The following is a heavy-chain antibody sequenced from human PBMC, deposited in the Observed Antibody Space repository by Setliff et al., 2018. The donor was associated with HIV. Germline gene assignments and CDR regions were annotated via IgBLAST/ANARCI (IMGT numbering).Heavy chain of an antibody. D-gene: IGHD3-10*01. J-gene: IGHJ6*02. CDR3: ARKLRPGHGVDV. CDR1: RFDFNNNW. Sequence: PGGSLRLSCAASRFDFNNNWMCWVRQAPGKGLEWVANIGQDGSEKNYVDSVKGRFTISRDNAKNSMDLQMNSLGAEDTAIYYCARKLRPGHGVDVWGQRT. CDR2: IGQDGSEK. V-gene: IGHV3-7*01.